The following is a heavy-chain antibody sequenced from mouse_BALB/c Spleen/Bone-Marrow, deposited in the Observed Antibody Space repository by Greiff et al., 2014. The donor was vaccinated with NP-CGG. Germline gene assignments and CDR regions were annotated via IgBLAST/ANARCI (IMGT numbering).Heavy chain of an antibody. V-gene: IGHV2-2*02. CDR2: IWSGGST. J-gene: IGHJ3*01. CDR1: GFSLTSYG. CDR3: AGITTALAY. D-gene: IGHD1-2*01. Sequence: QVQLQQSGPGLVQPSQSLSITCTVSGFSLTSYGVHWVRQSPGKGLEWLEVIWSGGSTDYNAAFISRLSISKDNSKSQVFFKMNSLQANDTAIYYCAGITTALAYWGQGTLVTVSA.